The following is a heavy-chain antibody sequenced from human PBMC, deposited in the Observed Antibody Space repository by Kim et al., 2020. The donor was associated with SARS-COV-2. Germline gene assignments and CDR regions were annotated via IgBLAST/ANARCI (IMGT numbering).Heavy chain of an antibody. V-gene: IGHV3-30-3*01. CDR3: ARDIRKWLRLSRIAAAGTLDY. CDR2: ISYDGSNK. D-gene: IGHD6-13*01. Sequence: GGSLRLSCAASGFTFSSYAMHWVRQAPGKGLEWVAVISYDGSNKYYADSVKGRFTISRDNSKNTLYLQMNSLRAEDTAVYYCARDIRKWLRLSRIAAAGTLDYWGQGTLVTVSS. J-gene: IGHJ4*02. CDR1: GFTFSSYA.